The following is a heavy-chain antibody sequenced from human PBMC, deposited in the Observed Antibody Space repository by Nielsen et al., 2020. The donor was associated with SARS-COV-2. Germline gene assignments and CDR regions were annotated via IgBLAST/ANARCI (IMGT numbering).Heavy chain of an antibody. J-gene: IGHJ4*02. V-gene: IGHV3-23*01. CDR2: ISDSGGST. D-gene: IGHD2-21*02. CDR1: GFTFSSYA. CDR3: AKFVVVTATNFDY. Sequence: GESLKISCAASGFTFSSYAMSWVRQAPGKGLEWVSAISDSGGSTYYADSVKGRFTISRDNSKNTLYLQMNSLRAEDTAVYYCAKFVVVTATNFDYWGQGTLVTVSS.